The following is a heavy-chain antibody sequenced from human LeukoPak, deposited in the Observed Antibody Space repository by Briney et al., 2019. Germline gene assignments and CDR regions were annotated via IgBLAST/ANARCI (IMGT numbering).Heavy chain of an antibody. CDR3: ARRGKQLDAFDI. D-gene: IGHD6-13*01. Sequence: SETLSLTCTVSGGSMSGNDYYWGWIRQPPGKGLEWIGNIYYSGSSYNNPSLKSRVTISIDTSKNQFSLKVSSVTAADTAVYYCARRGKQLDAFDIWGQGTMVTVSS. CDR1: GGSMSGNDYY. V-gene: IGHV4-39*01. J-gene: IGHJ3*02. CDR2: IYYSGSS.